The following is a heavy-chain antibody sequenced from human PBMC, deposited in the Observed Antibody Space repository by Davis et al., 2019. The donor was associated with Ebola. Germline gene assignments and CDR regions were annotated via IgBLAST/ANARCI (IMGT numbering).Heavy chain of an antibody. Sequence: AASVKVSCKASGYTFTSYGISWVRPAPGQGVEWKGWISAYNGNTNYAQKLQGRVTMTTDTSTSTAYMELRSLRSDDTAVYYCARQRISIFGVAPTFDFWGQGALVTVSS. CDR1: GYTFTSYG. J-gene: IGHJ4*02. CDR2: ISAYNGNT. CDR3: ARQRISIFGVAPTFDF. D-gene: IGHD3-3*01. V-gene: IGHV1-18*01.